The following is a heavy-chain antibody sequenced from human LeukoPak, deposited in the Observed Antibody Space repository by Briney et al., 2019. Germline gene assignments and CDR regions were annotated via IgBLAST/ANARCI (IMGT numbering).Heavy chain of an antibody. Sequence: SETLSLTCAVYGGSFSGYYWSWIRQPPGKGLEWIGEINHSGSTNYNPSLKSRVTISVDTSKNQSSLKLSSVTAADTAVYYCATLWELPLGVYWGQGTLVTVSS. CDR2: INHSGST. CDR3: ATLWELPLGVY. D-gene: IGHD1-26*01. CDR1: GGSFSGYY. V-gene: IGHV4-34*01. J-gene: IGHJ4*02.